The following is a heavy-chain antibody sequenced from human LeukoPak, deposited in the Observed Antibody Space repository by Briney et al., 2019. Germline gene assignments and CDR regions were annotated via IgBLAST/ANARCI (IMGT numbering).Heavy chain of an antibody. CDR1: GFTFSSYW. CDR2: MSSDGSDT. Sequence: GGSLRLSCAASGFTFSSYWMHWVRQAPGKGLECGTRMSSDGSDTIYEDSVKNRFTISSDNAENRRYLQMNTLRSEDTAVYYCARAVTGVGDAFDIWGQGTMVTVSS. J-gene: IGHJ3*02. D-gene: IGHD4-11*01. CDR3: ARAVTGVGDAFDI. V-gene: IGHV3-74*01.